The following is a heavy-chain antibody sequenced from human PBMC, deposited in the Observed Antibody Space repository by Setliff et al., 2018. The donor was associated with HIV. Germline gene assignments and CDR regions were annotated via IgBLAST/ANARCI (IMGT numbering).Heavy chain of an antibody. CDR1: GGTFRSYS. D-gene: IGHD2-21*01. CDR2: IIPFIDAT. J-gene: IGHJ6*02. Sequence: SVKVSCKASGGTFRSYSINWVRQAPGQGLEWMGTIIPFIDATHYAQSFQGRLTITADESSNTAYMELSSLRSEDTAVYYCARALPAGRLQKLSQKTMDVWGQGTSVTVSS. V-gene: IGHV1-69*11. CDR3: ARALPAGRLQKLSQKTMDV.